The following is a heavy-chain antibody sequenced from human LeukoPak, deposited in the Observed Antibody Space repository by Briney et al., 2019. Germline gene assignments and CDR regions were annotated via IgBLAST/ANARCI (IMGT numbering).Heavy chain of an antibody. CDR1: GFTFSNFA. Sequence: GGSLRLSCAASGFTFSNFAMSWVRQAPGKGLEWVSALSGSDGSTYYADSVKGRFTISRDNSKSTLYLQMNSLRAEDTAVYYCAKDPQGIAVAGPPDWGQGTLVTVSS. CDR2: LSGSDGST. J-gene: IGHJ4*02. V-gene: IGHV3-23*01. D-gene: IGHD6-19*01. CDR3: AKDPQGIAVAGPPD.